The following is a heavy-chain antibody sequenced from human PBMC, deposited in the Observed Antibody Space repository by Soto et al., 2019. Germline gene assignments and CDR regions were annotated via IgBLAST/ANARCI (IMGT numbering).Heavy chain of an antibody. CDR2: TRNKVNSYTT. J-gene: IGHJ4*02. Sequence: EVQLVESGGGLVQPGGSLILSCAASGFSFSDHYMDWVRQAPGKGLEWVGRTRNKVNSYTTEYAASVKGRFTISRDDSKNSLYRQVNSLKSEDTAVYYCAASGGDYGDFDYWGLGTLVTVSS. D-gene: IGHD2-21*01. CDR3: AASGGDYGDFDY. V-gene: IGHV3-72*01. CDR1: GFSFSDHY.